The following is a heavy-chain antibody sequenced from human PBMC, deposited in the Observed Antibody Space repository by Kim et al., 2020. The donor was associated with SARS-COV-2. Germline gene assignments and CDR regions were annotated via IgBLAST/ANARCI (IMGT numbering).Heavy chain of an antibody. CDR3: AKDNDRRIVVVPAAVPATETCCC. D-gene: IGHD2-2*01. CDR2: ISYDGSNE. CDR1: GFTFNNYA. V-gene: IGHV3-30-3*01. J-gene: IGHJ4*02. Sequence: GGSLRLSCAASGFTFNNYAMHWVRQAAGKGLEWVAVISYDGSNEYYADSVKGRFTISRDNSKNTLYLQMNRLRTEDTAAYYCAKDNDRRIVVVPAAVPATETCCCWGRGTLVTVSS.